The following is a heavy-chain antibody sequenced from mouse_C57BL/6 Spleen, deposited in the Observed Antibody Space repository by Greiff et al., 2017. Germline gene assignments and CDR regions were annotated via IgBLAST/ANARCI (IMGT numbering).Heavy chain of an antibody. D-gene: IGHD6-1*01. CDR1: GYSITSGYY. CDR2: ISYDGSN. V-gene: IGHV3-6*01. CDR3: ARECQLLWYFDV. Sequence: DVQLQESGPGLVKPSQSLSLTCSVTGYSITSGYYWNWIRQFPGNKLEWMGYISYDGSNNYNPSLKNRISITRDTSKNQFFLKLNSVTTEDTATYYCARECQLLWYFDVWGTGTTVTVSS. J-gene: IGHJ1*03.